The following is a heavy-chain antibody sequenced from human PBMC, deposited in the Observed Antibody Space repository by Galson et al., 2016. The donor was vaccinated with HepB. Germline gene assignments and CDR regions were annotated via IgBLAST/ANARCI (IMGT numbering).Heavy chain of an antibody. J-gene: IGHJ6*02. V-gene: IGHV3-74*03. CDR2: ITSDGSSI. Sequence: SLRLSCAASGFTFSSYWIHWVRQAPGEGLVWVSRITSDGSSITYADFVKGRFTVSRDNAKNSLYLQMNSLRAEDTAVYYCARDKGWGYSYDYGMDVWGQGTTVTVSS. D-gene: IGHD5-18*01. CDR1: GFTFSSYW. CDR3: ARDKGWGYSYDYGMDV.